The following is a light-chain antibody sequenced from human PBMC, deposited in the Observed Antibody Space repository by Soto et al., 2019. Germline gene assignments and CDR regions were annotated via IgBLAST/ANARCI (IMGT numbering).Light chain of an antibody. V-gene: IGKV3-15*01. CDR1: QNINST. J-gene: IGKJ2*01. Sequence: IVMTQSPATLSVSPGERATLSCRASQNINSTLAWYQQKPGQAPTLLIYDASTRATRIPARFSGSGSGTEFTLTINSLQSEDFAVYYCQWYSNWPPFTFGQGTKLEIK. CDR2: DAS. CDR3: QWYSNWPPFT.